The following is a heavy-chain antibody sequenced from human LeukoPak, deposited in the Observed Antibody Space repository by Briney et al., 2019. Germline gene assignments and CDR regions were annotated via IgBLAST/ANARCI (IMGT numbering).Heavy chain of an antibody. V-gene: IGHV3-48*02. CDR1: GFTFSSYS. CDR3: TRDRVGYPKYYFDY. J-gene: IGHJ4*02. CDR2: ISSSSSAI. D-gene: IGHD5-12*01. Sequence: PGGSLRLSCAASGFTFSSYSMNWVRQAPGKGLEWVSYISSSSSAIYYADSVKGRFTISRDNAKNSLYLQMNSLRDEDTAVYYCTRDRVGYPKYYFDYWGQGTLVTASS.